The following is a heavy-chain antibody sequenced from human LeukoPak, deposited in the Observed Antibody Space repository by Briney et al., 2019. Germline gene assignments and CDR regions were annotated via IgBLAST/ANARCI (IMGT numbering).Heavy chain of an antibody. J-gene: IGHJ4*02. CDR3: AKDDSSGYYYFDY. D-gene: IGHD3-22*01. CDR2: ISGSGGST. CDR1: GFTFSNYA. V-gene: IGHV3-23*01. Sequence: GGSLRLSCAASGFTFSNYAMYWVRQAPGKGLEWVSIISGSGGSTYYADSVKGRFTTSRDNSKNTLHLQMNSLRAEDTAVYYCAKDDSSGYYYFDYWGQGTLVTVSS.